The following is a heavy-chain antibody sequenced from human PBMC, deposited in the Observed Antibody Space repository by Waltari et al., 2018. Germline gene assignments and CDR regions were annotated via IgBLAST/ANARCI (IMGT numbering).Heavy chain of an antibody. CDR1: GGAFSTYT. Sequence: QVQLVQSGAEVKNPGSTLKVSCKTSGGAFSTYTISWVRQAPGQGLEWMGIIPISGTADYSQKFQGRITITADESTSTAYMELIGLKSDDTAVYYCATFGGNSNWFDPWGQGTLVTVSS. V-gene: IGHV1-69*01. CDR2: IIPISGTA. D-gene: IGHD1-7*01. J-gene: IGHJ5*02. CDR3: ATFGGNSNWFDP.